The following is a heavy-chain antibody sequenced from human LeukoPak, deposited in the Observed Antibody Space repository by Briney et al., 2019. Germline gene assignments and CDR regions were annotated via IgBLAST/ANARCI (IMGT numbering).Heavy chain of an antibody. CDR3: ARDSGSGGNFFDY. CDR1: GYTFTSYY. J-gene: IGHJ4*02. V-gene: IGHV1-46*01. CDR2: INPSGGST. Sequence: ASVKVSCEASGYTFTSYYMHWVRQAPGQGLEWMGIINPSGGSTSYAQKFQGRVAMTRDMSTSTVYMELSSLRSEDTAVYYCARDSGSGGNFFDYWGQGTLVTVSS. D-gene: IGHD4-23*01.